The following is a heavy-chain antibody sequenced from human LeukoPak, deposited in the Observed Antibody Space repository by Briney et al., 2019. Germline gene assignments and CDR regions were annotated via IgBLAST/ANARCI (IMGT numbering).Heavy chain of an antibody. CDR1: GGSISSYY. CDR2: IYYSGST. V-gene: IGHV4-59*01. Sequence: LETLSLTCTVSGGSISSYYWSWIRQPPGKGLEWIGYIYYSGSTNYNPSLKSRVTISVDTSKNQFSLKLSSVTAADTAVYYCARSYSNDAFDIWGQGTMVTVSS. J-gene: IGHJ3*02. CDR3: ARSYSNDAFDI. D-gene: IGHD2-21*01.